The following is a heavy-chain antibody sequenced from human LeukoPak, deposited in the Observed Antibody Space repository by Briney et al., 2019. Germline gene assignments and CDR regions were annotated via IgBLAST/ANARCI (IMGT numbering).Heavy chain of an antibody. V-gene: IGHV3-21*01. CDR1: GFTFSGYS. Sequence: KTGGSLRLSCAASGFTFSGYSMNWVRQAPGKGLEWVSSISSSSSYIYYADSVKGRFTISRDNAKNSLYLQMNSLRAEDTAVYYCARGDNWNDVADYWGQGTLVTVSS. CDR3: ARGDNWNDVADY. J-gene: IGHJ4*02. D-gene: IGHD1-20*01. CDR2: ISSSSSYI.